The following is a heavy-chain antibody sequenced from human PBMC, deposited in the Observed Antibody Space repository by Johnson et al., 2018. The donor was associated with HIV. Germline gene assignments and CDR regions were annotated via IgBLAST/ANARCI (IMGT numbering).Heavy chain of an antibody. V-gene: IGHV3-53*01. Sequence: VQLVESGGGLIQPGGSLRLSCAASGFTVSSNYMSWVRQAPGKGLEWVSVIYSGGSTYYADSVKGRFTISRDNSKNTLYLQMNSLRAEDTAVYYCAREREFTMCDAFDIWGQGTMVTVSS. D-gene: IGHD3-10*02. CDR3: AREREFTMCDAFDI. CDR1: GFTVSSNY. J-gene: IGHJ3*02. CDR2: IYSGGST.